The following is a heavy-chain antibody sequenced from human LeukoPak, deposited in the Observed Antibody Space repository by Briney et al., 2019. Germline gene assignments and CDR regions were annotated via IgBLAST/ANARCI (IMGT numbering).Heavy chain of an antibody. CDR2: IWNDGTKK. CDR3: ARDIVLYSGYDLEGAFNV. J-gene: IGHJ3*01. D-gene: IGHD5-12*01. V-gene: IGHV3-33*01. CDR1: GFTFSSYG. Sequence: GRSLRLSCEASGFTFSSYGMHWVRQAPGKGLEWVAVIWNDGTKKYSAESLQGRFTISRDNSRNTVYLQMDSLRAEDTAVYYCARDIVLYSGYDLEGAFNVWGQGTMVTVSS.